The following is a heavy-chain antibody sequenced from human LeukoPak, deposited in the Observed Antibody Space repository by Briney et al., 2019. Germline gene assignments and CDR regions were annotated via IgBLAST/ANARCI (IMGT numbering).Heavy chain of an antibody. V-gene: IGHV4-4*07. CDR2: IYTSGST. D-gene: IGHD3-22*01. CDR1: GGSISSYY. CDR3: ARDLGYYDSSGYRAPFDY. J-gene: IGHJ4*02. Sequence: SETLSLTCTVSGGSISSYYWSRIRQPAGKGLEWIGRIYTSGSTNYNPSLKSRVTVSVDTSKNQFSLKLSSVTAADTAVYYCARDLGYYDSSGYRAPFDYWGQGTLVTVSS.